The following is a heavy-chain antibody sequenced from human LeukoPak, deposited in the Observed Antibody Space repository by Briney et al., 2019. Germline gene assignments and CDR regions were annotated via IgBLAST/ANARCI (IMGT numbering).Heavy chain of an antibody. D-gene: IGHD7-27*01. J-gene: IGHJ4*02. CDR3: AKPGVGPTPLLTPHDY. CDR2: ISGNSGAT. V-gene: IGHV3-23*01. CDR1: GFTFSSYA. Sequence: GGSLRLSCAASGFTFSSYAMSWVSQAPGKGLEWVSSISGNSGATYYADSVKGRFTISRDNSKDTLYLQMSSLTAEDTAVYYCAKPGVGPTPLLTPHDYWGQGTLVTASS.